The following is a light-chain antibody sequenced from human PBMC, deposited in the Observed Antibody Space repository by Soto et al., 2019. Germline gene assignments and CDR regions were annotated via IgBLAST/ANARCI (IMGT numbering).Light chain of an antibody. Sequence: GDRVTITCRASENIYGYLAWYQQKPGEAPKLLIYWASTLVSGVPSRFTGGESGTEFTLTISDLQPDDFATYFCQQYSAYPLTFGGGTKVDIK. CDR1: ENIYGY. V-gene: IGKV1-5*03. CDR2: WAS. CDR3: QQYSAYPLT. J-gene: IGKJ4*01.